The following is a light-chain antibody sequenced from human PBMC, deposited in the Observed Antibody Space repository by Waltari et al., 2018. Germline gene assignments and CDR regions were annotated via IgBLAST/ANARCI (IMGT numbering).Light chain of an antibody. CDR1: QSVSSNY. V-gene: IGKV3-20*01. CDR3: QQYGSSPWT. CDR2: GAS. J-gene: IGKJ1*01. Sequence: EIVLTQSAGTLSLSPGERATLSCRASQSVSSNYLAWYQQKPGQAPRLLNYGASSRATGIPDRFSGSGSGTDFTLTISRLEPEDFAVYYCQQYGSSPWTFGQGTKVEIK.